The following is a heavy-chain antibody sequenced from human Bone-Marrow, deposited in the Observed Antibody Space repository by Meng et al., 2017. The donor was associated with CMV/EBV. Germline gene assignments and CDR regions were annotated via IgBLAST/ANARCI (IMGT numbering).Heavy chain of an antibody. Sequence: GESLKISCAASGFTFSSYWMSWVRQAPGKGLEWVANIKQDGSEKYYVDSVKGRFTISRDNAKNSLYLQMNSLRAEDTAVYYCASYYRNYYYYGMDVWAQGTAVTVSS. CDR1: GFTFSSYW. CDR2: IKQDGSEK. V-gene: IGHV3-7*01. J-gene: IGHJ6*02. CDR3: ASYYRNYYYYGMDV. D-gene: IGHD1-26*01.